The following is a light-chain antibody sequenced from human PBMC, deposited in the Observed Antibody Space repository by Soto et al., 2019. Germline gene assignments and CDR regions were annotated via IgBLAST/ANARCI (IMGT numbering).Light chain of an antibody. CDR3: QQRNIWPTVT. Sequence: EIVLTQSPGTLSLSPGERATLSCRASQSVSNNYLAWYQQKPGQAPRLLIYGASNRATGIPDRFSGSGSGTDFTPTISSLEPEDFAVYYCQQRNIWPTVTFGQGTRLEIK. J-gene: IGKJ5*01. CDR1: QSVSNNY. V-gene: IGKV3D-20*02. CDR2: GAS.